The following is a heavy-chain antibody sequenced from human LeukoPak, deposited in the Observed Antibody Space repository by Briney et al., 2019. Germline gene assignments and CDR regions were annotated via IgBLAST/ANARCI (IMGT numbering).Heavy chain of an antibody. D-gene: IGHD3-16*01. Sequence: ASVKVSCKASGYTFTGYYMHWVRQAPGQGLEWMGWINPNSGDTKYAQKFQGRVTMTRDTSISTAYMELSRLRSDDTAVYYCATQRGSYLWGTDFDYWGQGALVTVSS. CDR2: INPNSGDT. CDR3: ATQRGSYLWGTDFDY. V-gene: IGHV1-2*02. J-gene: IGHJ4*02. CDR1: GYTFTGYY.